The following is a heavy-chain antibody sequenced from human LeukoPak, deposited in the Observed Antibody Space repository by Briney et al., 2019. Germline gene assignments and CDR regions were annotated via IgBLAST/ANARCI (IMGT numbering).Heavy chain of an antibody. CDR1: GYTFTSYD. Sequence: ASVKVSCKASGYTFTSYDINWVRQATGQGLEWMGWMNPNSGNTGYAQKFQGRVTMTRNTSISTAYMELSSLRSEDTAVYYCARDPISSSWIYPDYWAQGTLVSVSS. CDR3: ARDPISSSWIYPDY. J-gene: IGHJ4*02. D-gene: IGHD6-6*01. CDR2: MNPNSGNT. V-gene: IGHV1-8*01.